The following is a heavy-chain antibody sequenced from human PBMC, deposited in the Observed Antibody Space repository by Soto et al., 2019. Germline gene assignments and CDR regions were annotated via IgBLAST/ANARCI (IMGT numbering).Heavy chain of an antibody. CDR3: AREPYYDILTGYYEGYYFDY. V-gene: IGHV6-1*01. CDR1: VDSVSSNSAA. Sequence: PSQTLSLTCAISVDSVSSNSAAWNWIRQSPSRGLEWLGRTYYRSKWYNDYAVSVKSRITINPDTSKNQFSLQLNSVTPEDTAVYYCAREPYYDILTGYYEGYYFDYWGQGTLVTVSS. D-gene: IGHD3-9*01. J-gene: IGHJ4*02. CDR2: TYYRSKWYN.